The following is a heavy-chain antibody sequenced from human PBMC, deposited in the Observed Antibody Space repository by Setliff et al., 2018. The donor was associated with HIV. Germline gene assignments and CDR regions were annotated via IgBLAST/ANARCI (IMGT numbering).Heavy chain of an antibody. CDR1: GFTFSSCW. D-gene: IGHD5-18*01. V-gene: IGHV3-7*03. CDR3: ASSGYNYGGYYMDV. Sequence: HPGGSLRLSCAASGFTFSSCWVTWVRQGPGKGLEWVANIKQDGSEKYYVDSVKGRFTISRDNGKNSLYLQMNSLRAEDTAVYYCASSGYNYGGYYMDVWGEGTTVTVSS. J-gene: IGHJ6*03. CDR2: IKQDGSEK.